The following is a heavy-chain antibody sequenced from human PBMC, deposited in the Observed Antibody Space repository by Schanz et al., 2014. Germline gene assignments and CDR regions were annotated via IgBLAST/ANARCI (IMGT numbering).Heavy chain of an antibody. CDR3: ARGRGCYDY. D-gene: IGHD2-21*01. V-gene: IGHV1-69*02. J-gene: IGHJ4*02. CDR1: GGTFSSFG. CDR2: IIPSLGLA. Sequence: VQLEQSGAEVKKPGSSVKVSCKASGGTFSSFGINWVRQAPGQGLEWMGRIIPSLGLAKYEQKFQDKVTITADTSTTTVYMELSSLTSEDTAVHYCARGRGCYDYWGQGTLVNGSS.